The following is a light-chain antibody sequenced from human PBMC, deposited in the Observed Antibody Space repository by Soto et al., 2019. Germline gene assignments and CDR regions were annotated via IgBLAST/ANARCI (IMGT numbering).Light chain of an antibody. V-gene: IGLV2-14*01. J-gene: IGLJ2*01. Sequence: QSALTQPASVSGSPRQSITISCTETSSDVGGYNYVSWYQQHPGKAPKLMIYDVSNRPSGVSNRFSGSKSGNTASLTISGLQAEDEADYYCSSYTSSRTVVFGGGTKVTV. CDR3: SSYTSSRTVV. CDR1: SSDVGGYNY. CDR2: DVS.